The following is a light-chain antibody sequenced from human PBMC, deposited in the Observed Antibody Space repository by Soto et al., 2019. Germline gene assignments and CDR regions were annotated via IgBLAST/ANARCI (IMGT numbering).Light chain of an antibody. Sequence: QSVLTQPPSAAGTPGQGITIFCFGGGPNIGSNSVNWYRQFPGTAPNLLIYTNDQRPSGVPDRFSGSKSGTSASLAISGLQSEDEADYYCAVWDDRRRGWAFGGGTKLTVL. CDR1: GPNIGSNS. CDR3: AVWDDRRRGWA. V-gene: IGLV1-44*01. CDR2: TND. J-gene: IGLJ3*02.